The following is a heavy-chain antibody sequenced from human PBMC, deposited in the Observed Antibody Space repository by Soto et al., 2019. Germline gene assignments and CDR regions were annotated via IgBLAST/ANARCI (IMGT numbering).Heavy chain of an antibody. CDR2: ISSTSIYT. CDR1: GFTFSDYY. Sequence: QVQLVESGGALVKPGGSLRLSCAASGFTFSDYYMSWIRQAPGKGLEWVSYISSTSIYTNYADSVKGRFTISRDNAKNSLYLQMDSLTAEDTGVYYCTRDTGRASADLWGQGTLVTVSS. J-gene: IGHJ5*02. V-gene: IGHV3-11*06. CDR3: TRDTGRASADL. D-gene: IGHD6-13*01.